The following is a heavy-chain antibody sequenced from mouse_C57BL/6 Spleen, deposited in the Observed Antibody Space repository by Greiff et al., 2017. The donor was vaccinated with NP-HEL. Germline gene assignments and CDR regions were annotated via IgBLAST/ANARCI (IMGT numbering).Heavy chain of an antibody. Sequence: EVKLLESGPGLVKPSQSLSLTCSVTGYSITSGYYWNWIRQFPGNKLEWMGYISYDGSNNYNPSLKNRISITRDTSKNQFFLKLNSVTTEDTATYYCASTAQATDYWGQGTTLTVSS. V-gene: IGHV3-6*01. J-gene: IGHJ2*01. CDR3: ASTAQATDY. D-gene: IGHD3-2*02. CDR1: GYSITSGYY. CDR2: ISYDGSN.